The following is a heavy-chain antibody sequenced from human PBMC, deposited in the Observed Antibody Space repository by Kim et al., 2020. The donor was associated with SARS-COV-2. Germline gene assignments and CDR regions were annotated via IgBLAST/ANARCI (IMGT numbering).Heavy chain of an antibody. V-gene: IGHV3-48*02. Sequence: TIYYADSVKGRFTISRDNAKNSLYLQMNSLRDEDTAVYYCARDYLWWFDPWGQGTLVTVSS. J-gene: IGHJ5*02. CDR3: ARDYLWWFDP. CDR2: TI. D-gene: IGHD2-21*01.